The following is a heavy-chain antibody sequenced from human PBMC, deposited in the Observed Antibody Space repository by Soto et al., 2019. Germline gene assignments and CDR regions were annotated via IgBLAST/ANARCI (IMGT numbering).Heavy chain of an antibody. CDR2: IYYSGST. J-gene: IGHJ3*02. D-gene: IGHD4-17*01. Sequence: PSETLSLTCTVSGGSISSYYWSWIRQPPGKGLEWIGYIYYSGSTNYNPSLKSRVTISVDTSKNQFSLKLSSVTAADTAVYYCARGYGDYDDAFDIWGQGTMVTVSS. CDR3: ARGYGDYDDAFDI. CDR1: GGSISSYY. V-gene: IGHV4-59*08.